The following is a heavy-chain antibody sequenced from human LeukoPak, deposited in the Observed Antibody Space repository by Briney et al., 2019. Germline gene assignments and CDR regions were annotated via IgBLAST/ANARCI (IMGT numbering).Heavy chain of an antibody. CDR1: GHSTTKGYY. Sequence: SETLSLTCAISGHSTTKGYYWSWFRQSPGKGLEWIAAFFQSHKSFYNASLESRVTMSLDTSKSQFSLNLTSVTAADTAVDYCARVLSVPYLLDSCGRGTKVTVSS. CDR2: FFQSHKS. CDR3: ARVLSVPYLLDS. V-gene: IGHV4-38-2*01. D-gene: IGHD3-10*02. J-gene: IGHJ4*02.